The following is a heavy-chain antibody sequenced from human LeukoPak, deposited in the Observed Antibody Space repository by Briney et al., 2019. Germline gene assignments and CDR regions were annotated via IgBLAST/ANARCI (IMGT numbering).Heavy chain of an antibody. V-gene: IGHV1-18*01. CDR1: GYTFTSYG. J-gene: IGHJ4*02. D-gene: IGHD5-18*01. CDR2: ISAYNGNT. CDR3: ARVTSRGYSYGFGY. Sequence: ASVKVSCKASGYTFTSYGISWVRQAPGQGLEWMGWISAYNGNTNYAQKLQGRVTMTTDTSTSTAYMELRSLRSDDTAVYYCARVTSRGYSYGFGYWGQGTLVTVSS.